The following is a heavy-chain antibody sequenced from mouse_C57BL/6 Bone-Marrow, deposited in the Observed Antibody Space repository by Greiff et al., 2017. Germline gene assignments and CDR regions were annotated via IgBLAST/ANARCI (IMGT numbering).Heavy chain of an antibody. CDR2: IYPRSGNT. Sequence: VQLQQSGAELAGPGASVKLSCKASGYTFTSYGISWVKQRTGQGLEWIGEIYPRSGNTYYNEKFKGKATLTADKSSSTAYMELRSLTSEDSAVYFCARSKDYYRSRYFDVWGTGTTVTVSS. D-gene: IGHD1-1*01. CDR3: ARSKDYYRSRYFDV. CDR1: GYTFTSYG. V-gene: IGHV1-81*01. J-gene: IGHJ1*03.